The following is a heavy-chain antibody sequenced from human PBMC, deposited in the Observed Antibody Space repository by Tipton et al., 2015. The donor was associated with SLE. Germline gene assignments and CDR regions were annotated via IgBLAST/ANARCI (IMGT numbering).Heavy chain of an antibody. CDR2: IYYSGST. D-gene: IGHD2-8*02. V-gene: IGHV4-34*01. CDR3: ARGSTGYYYYGMDV. Sequence: TLSLTCAVYGGSFSGYYWSWIRQPPGKGLEWIGSIYYSGSTYYNPSLKSRVTISVDTSKNQFSLKLSSVTAADTAVYYCARGSTGYYYYGMDVWGKGTTVTVSS. CDR1: GGSFSGYY. J-gene: IGHJ6*04.